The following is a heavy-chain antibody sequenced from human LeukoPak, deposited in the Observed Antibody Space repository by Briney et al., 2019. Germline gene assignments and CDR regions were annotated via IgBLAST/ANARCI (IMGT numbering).Heavy chain of an antibody. CDR1: GFTFSSYA. D-gene: IGHD4-23*01. V-gene: IGHV3-23*01. CDR2: ISGSGGST. CDR3: AKGGPSHYGAKRASFDY. J-gene: IGHJ4*02. Sequence: PGGSLRLSCAASGFTFSSYAMSWVRQAPGKELEWVSAISGSGGSTYYADSVKGRFTISRDNSKNTLYLQMNSLRAEDTAVYYCAKGGPSHYGAKRASFDYWGQGTLVTVSS.